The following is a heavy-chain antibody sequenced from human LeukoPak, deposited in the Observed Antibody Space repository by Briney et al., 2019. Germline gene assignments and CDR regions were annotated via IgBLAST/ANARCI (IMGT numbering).Heavy chain of an antibody. CDR2: IYYSGST. V-gene: IGHV4-59*01. Sequence: NPSETLSLTCTVSGGSISSYYWSWIRQPPGKGLEWIGYIYYSGSTNYNPSLKSRVTISVDTSKNQFSLKLSSVTAADTAVYYCARGPTYDYSFDYWGQGTLVTVSS. J-gene: IGHJ4*02. CDR3: ARGPTYDYSFDY. D-gene: IGHD4-11*01. CDR1: GGSISSYY.